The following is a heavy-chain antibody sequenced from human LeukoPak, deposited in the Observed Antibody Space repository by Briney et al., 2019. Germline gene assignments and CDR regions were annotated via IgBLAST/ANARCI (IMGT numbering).Heavy chain of an antibody. Sequence: SETLSLTCTVSGGSISSSSYYWGWIRQPPGKGLEWIGSIYYSGSTYYNPSLKSRVTISADTSKNQFSLKLSSVTAADTAVYYCARLTDCSSTSCYYYYYGMDVWGQGTTVTVSS. J-gene: IGHJ6*02. CDR2: IYYSGST. V-gene: IGHV4-39*01. CDR3: ARLTDCSSTSCYYYYYGMDV. CDR1: GGSISSSSYY. D-gene: IGHD2-2*01.